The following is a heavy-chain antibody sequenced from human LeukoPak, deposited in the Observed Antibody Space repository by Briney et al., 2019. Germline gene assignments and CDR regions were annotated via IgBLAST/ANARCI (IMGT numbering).Heavy chain of an antibody. V-gene: IGHV3-23*01. CDR3: ARDIDNGDYVVY. Sequence: GGSLRLSCAAYGFIFSNYAIHWVRQAPGMGLEWVSSIGSSGDITYYADSVKGRFTISRDNSKNTLYLQMNSLRAEDTAVYYCARDIDNGDYVVYWGQGTLVTVSS. J-gene: IGHJ4*02. CDR1: GFIFSNYA. D-gene: IGHD4-17*01. CDR2: IGSSGDIT.